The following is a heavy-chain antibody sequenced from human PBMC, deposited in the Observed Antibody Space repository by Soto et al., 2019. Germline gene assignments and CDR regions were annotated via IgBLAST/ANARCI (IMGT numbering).Heavy chain of an antibody. Sequence: GSLRLSCAASGFTFSSYSMNWVRQAPGKGLEWVSYISSSSSTIYYADSVKGRFTISRDNAKNSLYLQMNSLRAEDTAVYYCARERRTVTTMSDYWGQGTLVTVSS. J-gene: IGHJ4*02. D-gene: IGHD4-4*01. CDR1: GFTFSSYS. V-gene: IGHV3-48*01. CDR2: ISSSSSTI. CDR3: ARERRTVTTMSDY.